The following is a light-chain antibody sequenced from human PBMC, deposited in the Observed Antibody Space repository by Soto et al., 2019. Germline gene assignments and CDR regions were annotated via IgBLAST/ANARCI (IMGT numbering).Light chain of an antibody. Sequence: DIVMTQSPLSLPVTPGEPASISCTSSQSLLHSNGYNYLDWYLQKPGQSPQLLIYLGSYRSSGVPDRFSGSGSGTDFSLKISRVEAEDVGVYYCMQVLQTPRTLGQGTKVDIK. V-gene: IGKV2-28*01. J-gene: IGKJ1*01. CDR3: MQVLQTPRT. CDR1: QSLLHSNGYNY. CDR2: LGS.